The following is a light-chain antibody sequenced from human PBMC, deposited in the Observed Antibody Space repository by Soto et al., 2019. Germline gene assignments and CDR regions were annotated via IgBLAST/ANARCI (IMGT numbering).Light chain of an antibody. CDR2: DAS. CDR1: QSIENK. J-gene: IGKJ1*01. CDR3: QEYSDSSWT. V-gene: IGKV1-5*01. Sequence: ICQSLLTLPAYVDDRVTITCRASQSIENKFAWDQRKPRKAPKLPVYDASTFESWVPSTFDGSGFGTEFTLTISSLQPDDFATYFCQEYSDSSWTFGQRA.